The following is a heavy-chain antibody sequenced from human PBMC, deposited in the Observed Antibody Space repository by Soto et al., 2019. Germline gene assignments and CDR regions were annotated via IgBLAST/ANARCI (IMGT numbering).Heavy chain of an antibody. Sequence: GESLKISCKGSGYSFTNYWIGWVRQMPGKVLEWMGIINPRDSDTRYSPSFQGQVTISADKSINTAYLQWSSLKASDTAVYYCASPGSSSSDYWGQGXLVTVYS. D-gene: IGHD6-6*01. V-gene: IGHV5-51*01. CDR2: INPRDSDT. CDR3: ASPGSSSSDY. CDR1: GYSFTNYW. J-gene: IGHJ4*02.